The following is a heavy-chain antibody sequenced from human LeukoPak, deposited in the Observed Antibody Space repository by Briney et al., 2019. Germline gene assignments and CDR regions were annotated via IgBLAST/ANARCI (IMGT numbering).Heavy chain of an antibody. J-gene: IGHJ6*03. V-gene: IGHV3-30*01. CDR3: ARAGSSGWYDYYYYMDV. D-gene: IGHD6-19*01. CDR1: GCTSSSYA. CDR2: ISYDGSNK. Sequence: GGSLRLSCAASGCTSSSYAMHWVRQAPGKELEWVAVISYDGSNKYYADSVKGRFTISRDNSKNALYLQMNSLRAEDTAVYYCARAGSSGWYDYYYYMDVWGKGTTVTVSS.